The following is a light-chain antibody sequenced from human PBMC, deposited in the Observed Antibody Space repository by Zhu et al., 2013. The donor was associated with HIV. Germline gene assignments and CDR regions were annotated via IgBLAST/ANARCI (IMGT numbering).Light chain of an antibody. CDR3: QQSHSIPFT. V-gene: IGKV1-12*01. J-gene: IGKJ2*01. CDR2: GAS. Sequence: DIQMTQSPSSVSASVGDRVTITCRASQDISSWLGWYQQKPGKGPKLLIYGASSLQSGAPPRFSGSGSGTDFTLTISSLQAEDSATYYCQQSHSIPFTFGQGTKLEIK. CDR1: QDISSW.